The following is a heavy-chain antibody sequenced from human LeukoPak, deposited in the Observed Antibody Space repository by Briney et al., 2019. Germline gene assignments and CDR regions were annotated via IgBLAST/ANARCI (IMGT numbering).Heavy chain of an antibody. CDR2: INAGNGNT. CDR3: ARDQDQDDYYYYYGMDV. Sequence: ASVKVSCKASGYTFTSYGISWVRQAPGQRLEWMGWINAGNGNTKYSQKFQGRVTITRDTSASTAYMELSSLRSEDTAVYYCARDQDQDDYYYYYGMDVWGQGTTVTVSS. J-gene: IGHJ6*02. CDR1: GYTFTSYG. D-gene: IGHD5-24*01. V-gene: IGHV1-3*01.